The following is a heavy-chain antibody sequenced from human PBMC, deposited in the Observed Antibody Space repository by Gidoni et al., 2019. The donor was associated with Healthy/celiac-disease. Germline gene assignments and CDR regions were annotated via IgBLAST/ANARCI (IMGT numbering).Heavy chain of an antibody. CDR1: GGSLSSISSS. Sequence: QLQLQESGPGLVKPSETRSLTCTVSGGSLSSISSSWGWIRQPPGKGLEWIGSIYYSGSTYYNPSLKSRVTISVDTSKNQFSLKLSSVTAADTAVYYCARHLGYKPAAIQLYWFDPWGQGTLVTVSS. CDR3: ARHLGYKPAAIQLYWFDP. V-gene: IGHV4-39*01. J-gene: IGHJ5*02. CDR2: IYYSGST. D-gene: IGHD2-2*02.